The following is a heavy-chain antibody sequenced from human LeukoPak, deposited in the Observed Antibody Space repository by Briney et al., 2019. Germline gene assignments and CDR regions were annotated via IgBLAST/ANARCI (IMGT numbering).Heavy chain of an antibody. J-gene: IGHJ6*02. CDR3: ARARLSTIFGVVADYYGMDV. V-gene: IGHV4-34*01. D-gene: IGHD3-3*01. CDR1: GGSFSGYY. CDR2: INHGGST. Sequence: PSETLSLTCAVYGGSFSGYYWSWIRQPPGKGLEWIGEINHGGSTNYNPSLKSRVTISVDTSKNQFSLKLSSVTAADTAVYYCARARLSTIFGVVADYYGMDVWGQGTTVTVSS.